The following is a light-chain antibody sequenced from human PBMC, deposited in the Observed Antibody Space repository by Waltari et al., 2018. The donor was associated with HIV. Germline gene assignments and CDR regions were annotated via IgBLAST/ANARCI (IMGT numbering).Light chain of an antibody. CDR1: SSDVGSHNS. V-gene: IGLV2-11*01. J-gene: IGLJ3*02. Sequence: QSALTQPRSVSGSPGQSVTISCPGPSSDVGSHNSVSWYQQHPGKAPKLMISAVTKRPSGVPDRFSGSKSGTTVSLTISGLQAEDEADYYCCSYTGSYTHWVFGGGTKLTVL. CDR2: AVT. CDR3: CSYTGSYTHWV.